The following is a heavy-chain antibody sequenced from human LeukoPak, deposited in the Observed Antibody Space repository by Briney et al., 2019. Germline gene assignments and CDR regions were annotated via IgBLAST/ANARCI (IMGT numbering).Heavy chain of an antibody. CDR2: ISYTGST. CDR3: ARTAKYYYGSETYYFFDY. V-gene: IGHV4-59*01. D-gene: IGHD3-10*01. J-gene: IGHJ4*02. Sequence: SETLSLTCTVSGGSISRYYWSWIRQPPGKGLEWIGYISYTGSTTYNSSLKSRVTISLDTSQNQFSLELTSVTPADTAVYYCARTAKYYYGSETYYFFDYWGQGTLVTVSS. CDR1: GGSISRYY.